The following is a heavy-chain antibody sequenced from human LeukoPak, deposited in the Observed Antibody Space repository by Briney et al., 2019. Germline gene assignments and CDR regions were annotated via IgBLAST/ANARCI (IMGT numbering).Heavy chain of an antibody. Sequence: GGSLRLSCAASGFTFSSYAMSWVRQAPGKGLEWVSAISGSGGSTYYADSVKGRFTISRDNSKNTLYLQMNSLRAEDTAVYYCAKVSRYRNGGLGSSGIMSYWGQGTLVTVSS. CDR2: ISGSGGST. J-gene: IGHJ4*02. V-gene: IGHV3-23*01. CDR3: AKVSRYRNGGLGSSGIMSY. D-gene: IGHD3-22*01. CDR1: GFTFSSYA.